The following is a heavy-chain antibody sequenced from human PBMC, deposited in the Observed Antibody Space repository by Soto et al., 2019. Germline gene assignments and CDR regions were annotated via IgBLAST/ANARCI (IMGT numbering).Heavy chain of an antibody. CDR2: IYYSGST. CDR3: ATYAPDRLAVDGTSDAFDI. D-gene: IGHD6-19*01. CDR1: GGSISSYD. Sequence: SETLSLTCTASGGSISSYDWSWIRQPPGKGLEWIADIYYSGSTNYTPSLKSRVTISVDTSKNQFSLNLSSVTAADTAVYFCATYAPDRLAVDGTSDAFDIWGQGTMVTVSS. V-gene: IGHV4-59*01. J-gene: IGHJ3*02.